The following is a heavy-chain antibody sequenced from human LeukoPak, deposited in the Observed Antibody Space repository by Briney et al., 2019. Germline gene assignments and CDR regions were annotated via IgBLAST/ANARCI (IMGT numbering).Heavy chain of an antibody. CDR1: GFTFDDYA. V-gene: IGHV3-9*01. J-gene: IGHJ4*02. Sequence: GGSLRLSCAASGFTFDDYAMHWVRQAPGKGLEWVSGISWNSGSIGYADSVKGRFTISRDNAKNSLYLQMNSLRAEDTALYYCAKDRAMVRGVIHDYWGQGTLVTVSS. CDR2: ISWNSGSI. CDR3: AKDRAMVRGVIHDY. D-gene: IGHD3-10*01.